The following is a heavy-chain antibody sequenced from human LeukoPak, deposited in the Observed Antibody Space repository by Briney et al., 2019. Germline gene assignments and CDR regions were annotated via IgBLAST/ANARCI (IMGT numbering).Heavy chain of an antibody. V-gene: IGHV1-46*01. D-gene: IGHD2-15*01. CDR3: ARSRCSGGSCYSGSRFDP. CDR1: GYTFTSYY. Sequence: ASVKVSCKASGYTFTSYYMHWVRQAPGQGLEWMGIINPSGGSTSYAQKFQGRVTMTRDTSTSTVYMELSSLRSEDTAVYYCARSRCSGGSCYSGSRFDPWGQGTLVTVSS. J-gene: IGHJ5*02. CDR2: INPSGGST.